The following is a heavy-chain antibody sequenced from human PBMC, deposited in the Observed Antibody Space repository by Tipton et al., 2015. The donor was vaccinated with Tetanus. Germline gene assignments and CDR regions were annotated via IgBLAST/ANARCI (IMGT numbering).Heavy chain of an antibody. Sequence: QLVQSGAEVKKPGASVKVSCKASGYTFTGYYIYWVRQAPGQGLEWMGWIDPNRGGTVYAQKFQGRVTMTRETCISTAYMELSSLRSDGPAVFFCARGWGDSICSGMAGWGPGTAVTVS. CDR1: GYTFTGYY. D-gene: IGHD2-21*01. CDR3: ARGWGDSICSGMAG. V-gene: IGHV1-2*02. J-gene: IGHJ6*02. CDR2: IDPNRGGT.